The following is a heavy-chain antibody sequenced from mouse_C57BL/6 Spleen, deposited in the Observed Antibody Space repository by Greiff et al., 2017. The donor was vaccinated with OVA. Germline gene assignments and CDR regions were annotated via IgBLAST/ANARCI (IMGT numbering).Heavy chain of an antibody. D-gene: IGHD2-4*01. J-gene: IGHJ4*01. CDR2: IDPANGNT. Sequence: VQLKQSVAELVRPGASVKLSCTASGFNIKNTYMHWVKQRPEQGLEWIGRIDPANGNTKYAPKFQGKATITADTSSNTAYLQLSSLTSEDTAIYYWARGTDDYDGYYYAMDYWGQGTSVTVSS. V-gene: IGHV14-3*01. CDR1: GFNIKNTY. CDR3: ARGTDDYDGYYYAMDY.